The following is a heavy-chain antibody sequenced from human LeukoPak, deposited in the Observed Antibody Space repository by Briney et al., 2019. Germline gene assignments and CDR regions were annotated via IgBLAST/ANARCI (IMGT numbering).Heavy chain of an antibody. J-gene: IGHJ4*02. CDR3: ARDPFGYCSSTSCYASDY. D-gene: IGHD2-2*01. CDR2: INPNSGGT. CDR1: GYTFTGYY. V-gene: IGHV1-2*02. Sequence: ASVKVSCKASGYTFTGYYMHWVRQAPGQGLEWMGWINPNSGGTNYAQKFQGRVTMTRDTSISTAYMELSRLRSGDTAVYYCARDPFGYCSSTSCYASDYWGQGTLVTVSS.